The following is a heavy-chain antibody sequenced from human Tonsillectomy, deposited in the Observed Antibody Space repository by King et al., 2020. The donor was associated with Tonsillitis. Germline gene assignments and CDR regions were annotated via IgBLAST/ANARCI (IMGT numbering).Heavy chain of an antibody. CDR2: ISSSRGST. V-gene: IGHV3-23*04. J-gene: IGHJ4*02. Sequence: VQLVESGGGLVQPGGSLRLSCAASGFTFSSYAMSWVRQAPGKGLEWVSAISSSRGSTYYADSVKGRFTISRDNSKNTLYLQMNSLRAGDTALYYCAKGLRWELPFDYWGQGTLVTVSS. CDR3: AKGLRWELPFDY. D-gene: IGHD1-26*01. CDR1: GFTFSSYA.